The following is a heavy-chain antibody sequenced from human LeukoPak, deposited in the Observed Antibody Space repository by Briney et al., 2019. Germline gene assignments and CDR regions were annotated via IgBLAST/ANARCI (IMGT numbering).Heavy chain of an antibody. Sequence: KPSETLSLTCTVSGGSISSSSYYWGWIRQPPGKGLEWIGSIYYSGSTYYNPSLKSRVTISVDTSKNQFSLKLSSVTAADTAVYHCARHRLYGDYASFDYWGQGTLVTVSS. D-gene: IGHD4-17*01. CDR1: GGSISSSSYY. CDR2: IYYSGST. CDR3: ARHRLYGDYASFDY. V-gene: IGHV4-39*01. J-gene: IGHJ4*02.